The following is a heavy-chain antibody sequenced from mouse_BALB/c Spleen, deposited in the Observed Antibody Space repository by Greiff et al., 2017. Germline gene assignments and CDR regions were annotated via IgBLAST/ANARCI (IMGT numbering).Heavy chain of an antibody. CDR2: SRNKANDSTT. V-gene: IGHV7-1*02. D-gene: IGHD4-1*02. CDR1: GFTFSDFY. J-gene: IGHJ2*01. CDR3: ARDQLGLDY. Sequence: EVHVVESGAGLVQPGGSLRLSCATSGFTFSDFYMEWVRQPPGKSLEWIAASRNKANDSTTEYSASVKGRFIVSRDTSQSILYLQMNALRAEDTAIYCCARDQLGLDYWGQGTTLTVSS.